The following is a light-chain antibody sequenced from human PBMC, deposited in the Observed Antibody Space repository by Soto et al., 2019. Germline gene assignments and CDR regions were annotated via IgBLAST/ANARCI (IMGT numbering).Light chain of an antibody. V-gene: IGLV2-14*01. Sequence: QSVLTQPASVSGSPGQSITISCTGTSSVVGGYNYVSWYQRHPGKAPKLMIYEVSNRPSGVSNRFSGSKSGNTASLTISGLQAEDEADYYCSSYTSSSTYVFGTGTKVTVL. J-gene: IGLJ1*01. CDR1: SSVVGGYNY. CDR2: EVS. CDR3: SSYTSSSTYV.